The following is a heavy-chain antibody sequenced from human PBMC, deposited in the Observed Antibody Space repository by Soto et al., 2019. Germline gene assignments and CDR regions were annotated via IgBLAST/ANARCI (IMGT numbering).Heavy chain of an antibody. Sequence: QVQLQESGPGLVKPSQTLSLACSVSGGSINGGDHYWSWIRQPPGKGLEWIGHIYHSGNTYYSPSLKSRVDLSLDISKNQVSLKLSSVTAADTAVYYCARNIVVVVAATNQRYYYGVDVWGQGTSVAVSS. D-gene: IGHD2-15*01. CDR3: ARNIVVVVAATNQRYYYGVDV. J-gene: IGHJ6*02. CDR2: IYHSGNT. V-gene: IGHV4-30-4*01. CDR1: GGSINGGDHY.